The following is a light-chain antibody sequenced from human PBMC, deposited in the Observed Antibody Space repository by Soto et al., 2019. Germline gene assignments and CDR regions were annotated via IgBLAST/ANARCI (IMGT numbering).Light chain of an antibody. Sequence: QSALTQPPSASGSPGQSVTISCTGTSSDVGAFDYVSWYQQYPGEAPKLLVYDVNKRPSGVPDRFSGSKSGNTASLTVSGLQAEDEADFYCSSYAGNNIFVFGTGTNVTVL. CDR1: SSDVGAFDY. CDR3: SSYAGNNIFV. J-gene: IGLJ1*01. V-gene: IGLV2-8*01. CDR2: DVN.